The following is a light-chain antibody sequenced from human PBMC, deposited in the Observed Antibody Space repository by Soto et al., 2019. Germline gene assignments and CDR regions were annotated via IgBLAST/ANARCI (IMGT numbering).Light chain of an antibody. J-gene: IGKJ5*01. CDR2: GAS. V-gene: IGKV3-15*01. Sequence: EIVLTQSPGTLSLSTGERATLSCMASQSVSSSSLAWYQQKPGQAPRLLIYGASTRATGIPARFSGSGSGTEFTLTISSLQSEDFAVYYCQQYNNWPPITFGQGTRLEI. CDR1: QSVSSS. CDR3: QQYNNWPPIT.